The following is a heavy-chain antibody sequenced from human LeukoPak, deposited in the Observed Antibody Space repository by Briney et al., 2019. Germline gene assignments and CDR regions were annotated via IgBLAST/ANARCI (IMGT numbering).Heavy chain of an antibody. CDR3: AKDLGPRVGATPDY. CDR1: GFTFSSYS. Sequence: GGSLRLSCAASGFTFSSYSMNWVRQAPGKGLEWVSSISSSSSYIYYADSVKGRFTISRDNSKNTLYLQMNSLRAEDTAVYYCAKDLGPRVGATPDYWGQGTLVTVSS. V-gene: IGHV3-21*04. D-gene: IGHD1-26*01. J-gene: IGHJ4*02. CDR2: ISSSSSYI.